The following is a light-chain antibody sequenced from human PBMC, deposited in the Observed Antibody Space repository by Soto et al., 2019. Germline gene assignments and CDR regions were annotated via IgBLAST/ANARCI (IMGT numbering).Light chain of an antibody. V-gene: IGKV3-11*01. CDR1: QSVSSY. Sequence: EIVSTQSPATLSLSPGERATLSCRASQSVSSYLAWYQQKPGQAPRLLIYDASNRATGIPARFSGSGSGTDFTLTISSLEPEDFAVYYCQQRSNWPSITFGQGTRLEIK. J-gene: IGKJ5*01. CDR3: QQRSNWPSIT. CDR2: DAS.